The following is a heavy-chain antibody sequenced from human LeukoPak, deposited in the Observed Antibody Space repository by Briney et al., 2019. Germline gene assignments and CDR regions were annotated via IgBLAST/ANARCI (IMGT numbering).Heavy chain of an antibody. CDR1: GVSFSGYY. CDR3: ARVDTAGIDY. Sequence: SETLSLTCAVYGVSFSGYYWSWIRQPPGKGLEWIGEIDHSGSTNYNPSLKSRVTISVDTSKNQFSLKLSSVTAADTAVYYCARVDTAGIDYWGQGTLVTVSS. J-gene: IGHJ4*02. CDR2: IDHSGST. D-gene: IGHD5-18*01. V-gene: IGHV4-34*01.